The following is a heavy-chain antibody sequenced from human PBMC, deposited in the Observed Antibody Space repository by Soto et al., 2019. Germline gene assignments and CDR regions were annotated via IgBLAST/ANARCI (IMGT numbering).Heavy chain of an antibody. CDR3: AKDGFVWGSSDY. J-gene: IGHJ4*02. CDR1: GFTFSSYA. V-gene: IGHV3-23*01. D-gene: IGHD6-6*01. Sequence: EVQLLESGGGLVQPGGSLRLSCAASGFTFSSYAMSWVRQAPGKGLEWVSAISGSGGSTYYADSVKGRFTISRDNSKNTLYLQMNSLRAEYTAVYYCAKDGFVWGSSDYWGQGTLVTVSS. CDR2: ISGSGGST.